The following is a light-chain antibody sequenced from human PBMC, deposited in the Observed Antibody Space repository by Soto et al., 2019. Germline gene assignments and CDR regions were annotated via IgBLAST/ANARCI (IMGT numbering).Light chain of an antibody. CDR3: QQYDSYPWT. J-gene: IGKJ1*01. CDR1: QSIRSW. CDR2: RAS. V-gene: IGKV1-5*03. Sequence: DLQMTQSPSTLSASVGDRVTITCRASQSIRSWLAWYQQKAGTAPKLLIYRASSLESGVPSRFSGSGSGTDFALTISSLQPDDFATYYCQQYDSYPWTFGQGTKVDIK.